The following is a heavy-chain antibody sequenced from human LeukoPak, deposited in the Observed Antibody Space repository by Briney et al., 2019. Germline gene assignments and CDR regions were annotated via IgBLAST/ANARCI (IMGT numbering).Heavy chain of an antibody. J-gene: IGHJ4*02. V-gene: IGHV1-8*01. CDR1: GYTFTSYD. CDR3: ARSPHSSDYFLDY. Sequence: ASVKVSCKASGYTFTSYDISWVRQATGQGLEWMGWMNPNSGNTGYAQKFQGRVTMTRNTSISTAYMELSSLRSEDTAVYYCARSPHSSDYFLDYWGQGTLVTVSS. CDR2: MNPNSGNT. D-gene: IGHD2/OR15-2a*01.